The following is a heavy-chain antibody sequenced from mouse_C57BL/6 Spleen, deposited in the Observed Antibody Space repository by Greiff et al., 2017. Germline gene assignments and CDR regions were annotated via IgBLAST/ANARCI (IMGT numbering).Heavy chain of an antibody. D-gene: IGHD3-2*02. CDR2: INPSNGGT. J-gene: IGHJ4*01. CDR3: ARYQLRLPPYYAMDY. V-gene: IGHV1-53*01. CDR1: GYTFTSYW. Sequence: QVQLQQPGTELVKPGASVKLSCKASGYTFTSYWMHWVKQRPGQGLEWIGNINPSNGGTNYNEKFKSKATLTVDKSSSTAYMQLSSLTSEDSAVYYCARYQLRLPPYYAMDYWGQGTSVTVSS.